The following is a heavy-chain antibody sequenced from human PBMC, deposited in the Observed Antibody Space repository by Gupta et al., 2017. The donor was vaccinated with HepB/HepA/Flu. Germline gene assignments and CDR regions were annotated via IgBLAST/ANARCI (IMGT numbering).Heavy chain of an antibody. Sequence: QVQLPASGPGLVKPSETLSLTCTVSGGSLSSYYWSWIRQPPGKGLEWIGFIHHSGNTNFHPSLRSRVTISVDTSKNQFSLQLSCVTAADTAVYFCAREAGYNSGWFDYWGQGTRVTVSS. CDR3: AREAGYNSGWFDY. V-gene: IGHV4-59*01. CDR1: GGSLSSYY. J-gene: IGHJ5*01. CDR2: IHHSGNT. D-gene: IGHD6-19*01.